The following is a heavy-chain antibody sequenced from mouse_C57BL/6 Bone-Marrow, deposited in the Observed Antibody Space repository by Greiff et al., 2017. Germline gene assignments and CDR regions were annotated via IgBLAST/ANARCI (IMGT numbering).Heavy chain of an antibody. CDR1: GYTFTSYW. CDR2: IDPSDSYT. Sequence: QVQLQQPGAELVRPGTSVKLSCKASGYTFTSYWMHWVKQRPGQGLEWIGVIDPSDSYTNYNQKFKGKATLTVDTSSSTAYMQRSSLTSEDSAVYYCARKGSFAYWGQGTLVTVSA. J-gene: IGHJ3*01. V-gene: IGHV1-59*01. CDR3: ARKGSFAY.